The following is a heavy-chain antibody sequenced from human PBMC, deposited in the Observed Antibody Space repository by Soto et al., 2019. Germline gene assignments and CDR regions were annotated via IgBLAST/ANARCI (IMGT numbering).Heavy chain of an antibody. V-gene: IGHV3-53*02. CDR3: ARDSFRYCSGGSCYYWYFDL. CDR1: GFTVSSNY. Sequence: EVQLVETGRGLIQPGGSLRLSCAASGFTVSSNYMSWVRQAPGKGLEWVSVIYSGGSTYYADSVKGRFTISRDNSKNTLYLQMNSLRAEDTAVYYCARDSFRYCSGGSCYYWYFDLWGRGTLVTVSS. CDR2: IYSGGST. D-gene: IGHD2-15*01. J-gene: IGHJ2*01.